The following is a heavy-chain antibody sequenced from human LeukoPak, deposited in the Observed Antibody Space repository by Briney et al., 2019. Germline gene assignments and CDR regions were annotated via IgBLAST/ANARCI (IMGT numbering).Heavy chain of an antibody. D-gene: IGHD1-26*01. Sequence: GRSLRLSCAASGFTFSSYSMNWVRQAPGKGLEWVSSISSSSSYIYYADSVKGRFTISRDNAKNSLYLQMNSLRAEDTAVYYCAGESSWESLAYWGQGTLVTVSS. CDR3: AGESSWESLAY. CDR2: ISSSSSYI. V-gene: IGHV3-21*01. CDR1: GFTFSSYS. J-gene: IGHJ4*02.